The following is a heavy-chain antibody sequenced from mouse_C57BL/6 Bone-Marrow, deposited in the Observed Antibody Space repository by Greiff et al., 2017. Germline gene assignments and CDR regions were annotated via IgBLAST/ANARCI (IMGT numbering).Heavy chain of an antibody. CDR1: GYTFTSYW. Sequence: QVQLQQPGAELVRPGSSVKLSCKASGYTFTSYWMHWVKQRPIQGLEWIGNIDPSDSETNYNQKFKDKATLTVDKSSSTAYMQLSSLTSEDSAVYCCARGLVYAMDDWGQGTSVTVAS. CDR2: IDPSDSET. J-gene: IGHJ4*01. CDR3: ARGLVYAMDD. V-gene: IGHV1-52*01.